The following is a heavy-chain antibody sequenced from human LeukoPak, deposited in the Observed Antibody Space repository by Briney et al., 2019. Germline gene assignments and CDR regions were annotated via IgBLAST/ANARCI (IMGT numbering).Heavy chain of an antibody. J-gene: IGHJ5*02. CDR2: IYYSGSP. CDR1: DGSISGYY. V-gene: IGHV4-59*01. D-gene: IGHD6-6*01. CDR3: ARAGGGRPFDP. Sequence: PSETLSLTCTVSDGSISGYYWSWIRQPPGKGLEYIGNIYYSGSPNYHPSLKSRVTISVDTSKNQFSLRLSSVTAADTAIYYCARAGGGRPFDPWGQGTLVTVSS.